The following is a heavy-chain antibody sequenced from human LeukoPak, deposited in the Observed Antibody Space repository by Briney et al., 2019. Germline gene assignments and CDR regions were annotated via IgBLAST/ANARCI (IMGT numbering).Heavy chain of an antibody. V-gene: IGHV4-39*01. J-gene: IGHJ4*02. Sequence: PSETLSLTCTVSGGSISSSSYYWGWIRQPPGKGLEWIGSIYYSGSTYYNPSLKSRVTISVDTSKNQFSLKLSSVTAADTAVYYCARHDIAVADFDYWGQGTLVTVSS. CDR3: ARHDIAVADFDY. D-gene: IGHD6-19*01. CDR2: IYYSGST. CDR1: GGSISSSSYY.